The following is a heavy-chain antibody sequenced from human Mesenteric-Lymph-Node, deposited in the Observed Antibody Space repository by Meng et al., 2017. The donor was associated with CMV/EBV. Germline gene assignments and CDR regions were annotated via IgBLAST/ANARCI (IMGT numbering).Heavy chain of an antibody. V-gene: IGHV1-18*04. CDR3: ARVWTQLWALPDY. CDR2: ITAHNGNT. Sequence: CKPSGYTFTDFGISWVRQAPGQGLEWMAWITAHNGNTHYAQKFQGRVTVTTDTSTTTAYMELRSLSSDDTAVYYCARVWTQLWALPDYWGQGTLVTVSS. D-gene: IGHD5-18*01. J-gene: IGHJ4*02. CDR1: GYTFTDFG.